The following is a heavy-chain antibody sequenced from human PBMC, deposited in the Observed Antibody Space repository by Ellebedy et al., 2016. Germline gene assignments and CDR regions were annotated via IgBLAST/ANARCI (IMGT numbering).Heavy chain of an antibody. CDR3: TRLFEARMVTNSFDY. Sequence: GESLKISXAASGFNFSGSGMHWVRQASGKGLEWVGRIRSKANNYATAYAASVKGRFTISRDDSMNTAYLHMNSLKTEDTAVYYCTRLFEARMVTNSFDYWGQGALVTVSS. CDR1: GFNFSGSG. V-gene: IGHV3-73*01. D-gene: IGHD2-21*02. J-gene: IGHJ4*02. CDR2: IRSKANNYAT.